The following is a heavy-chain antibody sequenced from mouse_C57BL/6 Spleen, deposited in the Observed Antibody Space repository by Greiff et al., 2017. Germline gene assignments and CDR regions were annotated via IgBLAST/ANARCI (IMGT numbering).Heavy chain of an antibody. D-gene: IGHD1-1*01. Sequence: VQLQQSGAELVRPGASVKLSCTASGFNIKDDYMHWVKQRPEQGLEWIGWIDPENGDTEYASKFQGKATITADTSSNTAYLQLSSLTSEDTAVYYCTTHYYGSSYPFDYWGQGTTLTVSS. CDR1: GFNIKDDY. CDR2: IDPENGDT. V-gene: IGHV14-4*01. J-gene: IGHJ2*01. CDR3: TTHYYGSSYPFDY.